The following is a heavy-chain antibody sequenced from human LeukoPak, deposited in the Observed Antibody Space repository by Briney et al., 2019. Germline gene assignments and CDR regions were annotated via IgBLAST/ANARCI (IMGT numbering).Heavy chain of an antibody. Sequence: GGSLRLSCAASGFTFSSYAMSWVRHAPGKGLEWVSAISGSGGSTYYADSVEGRFTISRDNSKNTLYLQMNSQRAEDTAVYYGVKYKKNDYDSSGYPNDWGGRETLVTVS. CDR1: GFTFSSYA. D-gene: IGHD3-22*01. CDR3: VKYKKNDYDSSGYPNDW. CDR2: ISGSGGST. J-gene: IGHJ4*02. V-gene: IGHV3-23*01.